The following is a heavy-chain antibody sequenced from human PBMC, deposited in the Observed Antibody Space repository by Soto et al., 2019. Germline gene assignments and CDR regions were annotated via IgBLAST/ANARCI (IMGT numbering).Heavy chain of an antibody. Sequence: EVQLVESGGGLVQPGGSLRLSCAASGFTFSSYWMSWVRQAPGKGLEWVANIKQDGSEKYYVDSVKGRFTISRDNAKNSLYLQMNSLRAEDTAVYYCARDPYGDYDAFDILGQGKMVNGSS. V-gene: IGHV3-7*01. CDR1: GFTFSSYW. CDR2: IKQDGSEK. D-gene: IGHD4-17*01. J-gene: IGHJ3*02. CDR3: ARDPYGDYDAFDI.